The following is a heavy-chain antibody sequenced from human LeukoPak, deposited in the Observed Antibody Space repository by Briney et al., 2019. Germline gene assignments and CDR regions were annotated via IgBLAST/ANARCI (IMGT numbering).Heavy chain of an antibody. D-gene: IGHD1-26*01. CDR1: GFTFSSYW. J-gene: IGHJ5*02. CDR2: INSDGGST. V-gene: IGHV3-74*01. Sequence: GGSLRLSCAASGFTFSSYWMHWVRQAPGKGLVWVSRINSDGGSTSYADSVKGRFTISRDNAKNTLYLQMNSLRAEDTAVYYCAREGGIVGAFDPWGQGTLVTVSS. CDR3: AREGGIVGAFDP.